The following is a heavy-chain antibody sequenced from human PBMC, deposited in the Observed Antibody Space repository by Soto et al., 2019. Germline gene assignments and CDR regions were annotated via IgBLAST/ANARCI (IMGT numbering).Heavy chain of an antibody. D-gene: IGHD4-17*01. J-gene: IGHJ5*02. Sequence: SETLSLTCTVSGGSISSGGYYWSWIRQHPGKGLEWIGYIYYSWSTYYNPFLKSRVTISVDTSKNQFSLKLSSVTAADTAVYYCALTTVTPAVNWFDPWGQGTLVTVSS. CDR2: IYYSWST. CDR3: ALTTVTPAVNWFDP. CDR1: GGSISSGGYY. V-gene: IGHV4-31*03.